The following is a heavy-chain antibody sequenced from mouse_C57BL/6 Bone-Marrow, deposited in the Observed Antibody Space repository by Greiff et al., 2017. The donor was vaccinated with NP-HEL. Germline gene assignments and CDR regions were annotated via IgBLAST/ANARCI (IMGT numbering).Heavy chain of an antibody. CDR3: ARWGAYYSGYFDY. CDR2: IYPSDSET. Sequence: QVQLQQPGAELVRPGSSVKLSCKASGYTFTSYWMDWVKQRPGQGLEWIGNIYPSDSETHYNQKFKDKATLTVDKSSSTAYMQLSSLTSEDSVVYYCARWGAYYSGYFDYWGQGTTLTVSS. CDR1: GYTFTSYW. V-gene: IGHV1-61*01. J-gene: IGHJ2*01. D-gene: IGHD2-12*01.